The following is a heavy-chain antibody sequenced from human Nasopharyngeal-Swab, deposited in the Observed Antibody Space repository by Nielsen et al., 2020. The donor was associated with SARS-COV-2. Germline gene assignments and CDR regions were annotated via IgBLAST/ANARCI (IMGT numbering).Heavy chain of an antibody. V-gene: IGHV4-4*02. J-gene: IGHJ6*02. D-gene: IGHD1-7*01. Sequence: SETLSLTCAVSGGSISSTNWWSWVRQPPGKGLEWIGEIYHSGSANYNPSLKSRVTISVDMSKNQFPLKLSSVTAADTAVYYCARNWNYGYYYGMDVWGQGTTVTVSS. CDR3: ARNWNYGYYYGMDV. CDR2: IYHSGSA. CDR1: GGSISSTNW.